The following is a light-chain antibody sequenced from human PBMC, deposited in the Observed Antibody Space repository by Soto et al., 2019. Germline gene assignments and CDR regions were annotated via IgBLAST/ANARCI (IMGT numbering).Light chain of an antibody. CDR3: QQYGSSPWT. Sequence: PGARATLSCRASQSVSSNYLAWYQQKPGQAPRLLIYGASSRATGIPDRFSGSESGTDFTLTISRLEPEDFAVYFCQQYGSSPWTFGQGTKVEIK. CDR2: GAS. CDR1: QSVSSNY. J-gene: IGKJ1*01. V-gene: IGKV3-20*01.